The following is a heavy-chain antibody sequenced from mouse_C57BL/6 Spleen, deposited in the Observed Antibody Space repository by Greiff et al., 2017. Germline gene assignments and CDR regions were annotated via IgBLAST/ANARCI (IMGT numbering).Heavy chain of an antibody. V-gene: IGHV1-82*01. CDR1: GYAFSSSW. CDR3: ARLGNYYY. CDR2: IYPGDGDT. J-gene: IGHJ2*01. D-gene: IGHD2-1*01. Sequence: VKLMESGPELVKPGASVKISCKASGYAFSSSWMNWVKQRPGKGLEWIGRIYPGDGDTNYNGKFKGKATLTADKSSSTAYMQLSSLTSEDSAVYFCARLGNYYYWGQGTTLTVSS.